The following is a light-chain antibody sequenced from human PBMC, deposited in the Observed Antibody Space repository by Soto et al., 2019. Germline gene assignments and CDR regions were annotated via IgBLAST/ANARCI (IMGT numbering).Light chain of an antibody. J-gene: IGKJ4*01. CDR2: GTS. CDR3: QQYIRWPLT. Sequence: EIVLTQSPGTLSLSPGERATLSCRASQSVSSSSLAWYQQKPGQAPRLLIYGTSIRATGIPDRFSGSGSGTEFTLTISSLQSEDFAVYYCQQYIRWPLTFGGGTKVDIK. CDR1: QSVSSSS. V-gene: IGKV3-20*01.